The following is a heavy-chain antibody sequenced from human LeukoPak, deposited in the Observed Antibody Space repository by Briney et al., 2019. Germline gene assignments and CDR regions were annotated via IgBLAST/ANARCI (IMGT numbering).Heavy chain of an antibody. V-gene: IGHV3-23*01. CDR1: GFTFSSYA. Sequence: QPGGSLRLSCAASGFTFSSYAMSWVHQAPGKGLEWVSAISGSGGSTYYADSVKGRFTISRDNSKNTLYLQMNSLRAEDTAVYYCAKDWDQLRSGHFGYWGQGTLVTVSS. J-gene: IGHJ4*02. CDR2: ISGSGGST. D-gene: IGHD2-2*01. CDR3: AKDWDQLRSGHFGY.